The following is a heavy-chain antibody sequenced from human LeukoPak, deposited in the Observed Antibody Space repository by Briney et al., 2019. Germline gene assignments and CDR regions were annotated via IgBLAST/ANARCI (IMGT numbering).Heavy chain of an antibody. D-gene: IGHD6-13*01. CDR3: ARVSSAWYMEYFFDP. V-gene: IGHV1-2*02. J-gene: IGHJ5*02. CDR2: INPNSGGT. CDR1: GYTFTGYY. Sequence: ASVKVSCKAPGYTFTGYYIHGVRQAPGQGLEWMGWINPNSGGTNYAQKFQGRVTMTRDTSISTAYMELSRLRSDDTAVYFCARVSSAWYMEYFFDPWGQGTLVTVSS.